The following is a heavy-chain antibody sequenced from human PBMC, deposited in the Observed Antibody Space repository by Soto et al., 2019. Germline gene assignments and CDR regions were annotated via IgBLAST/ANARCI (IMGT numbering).Heavy chain of an antibody. CDR1: GYSISSGFS. Sequence: SETLSLTCAVSGYSISSGFSWGWIRQPPGKGLEWIGSIDHSGSTHYNASLKTRLSISLDTSKNQFSLKLRSVTAADTAVYYCARDWGSGYYHFEPWGQGTLVTVSS. V-gene: IGHV4-38-2*02. CDR2: IDHSGST. J-gene: IGHJ5*02. CDR3: ARDWGSGYYHFEP. D-gene: IGHD5-12*01.